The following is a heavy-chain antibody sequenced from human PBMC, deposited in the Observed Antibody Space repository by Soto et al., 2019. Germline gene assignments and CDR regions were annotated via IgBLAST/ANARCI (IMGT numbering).Heavy chain of an antibody. Sequence: EVQLWESGGGLVQPGGSLRLSCAASGFTFSSYAMSWVRQAPGKGLEWVSASSGSGGSTYYADSVKGRFTISRDNSMYTRYLQMNSLRAAETAVYYCAKRAMGRWLVRNAVYYFVYWGQGTLVTVSS. J-gene: IGHJ4*02. CDR2: SSGSGGST. D-gene: IGHD6-19*01. V-gene: IGHV3-23*01. CDR3: AKRAMGRWLVRNAVYYFVY. CDR1: GFTFSSYA.